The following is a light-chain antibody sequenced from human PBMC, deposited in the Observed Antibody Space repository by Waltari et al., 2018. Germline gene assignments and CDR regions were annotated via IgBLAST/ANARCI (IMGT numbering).Light chain of an antibody. V-gene: IGLV3-9*01. CDR2: NGN. CDR3: QVWDNTPF. CDR1: NIGRRN. Sequence: LGQTARITCGGSNIGRRNVHWYQQEAGQAPLLVIYNGNDRPSGIPERFSGSNSGSSATLTISRAQAGDAADYYCQVWDNTPFFGGGTKLIVL. J-gene: IGLJ2*01.